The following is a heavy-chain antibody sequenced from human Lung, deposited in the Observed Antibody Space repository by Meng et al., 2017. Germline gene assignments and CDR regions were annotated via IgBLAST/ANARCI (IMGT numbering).Heavy chain of an antibody. Sequence: QGQLQQWGAELLGPSDNLLLTCAFYGGSISGSYWSWIRQSPAKGLEWIGKINHGGSTNYNPSLESRVTISVDTPKNQFSLRLTSMTVADTAVYYCARERHSTIIRGVIDFWGQGALVTVSS. D-gene: IGHD3-10*01. CDR1: GGSISGSY. J-gene: IGHJ4*02. V-gene: IGHV4-34*02. CDR3: ARERHSTIIRGVIDF. CDR2: INHGGST.